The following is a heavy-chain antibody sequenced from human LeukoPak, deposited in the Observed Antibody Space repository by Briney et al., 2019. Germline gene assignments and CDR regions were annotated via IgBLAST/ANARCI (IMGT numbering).Heavy chain of an antibody. Sequence: SETLSLTCAVYGESPFSNYYWSWIRQTPGGALEWIGEINHSGYTNYNPSLKSRVTLSIDTSKNQFSLRVNSVTAADTAVYYCSRQVVGNDYWGQGTLVTVSS. V-gene: IGHV4-34*01. D-gene: IGHD3-22*01. CDR2: INHSGYT. J-gene: IGHJ4*02. CDR3: SRQVVGNDY. CDR1: GESPFSNYY.